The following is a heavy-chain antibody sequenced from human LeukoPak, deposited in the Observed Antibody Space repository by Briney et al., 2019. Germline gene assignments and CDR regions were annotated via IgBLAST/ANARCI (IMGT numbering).Heavy chain of an antibody. J-gene: IGHJ5*02. CDR1: EFTFNNYS. V-gene: IGHV3-21*01. CDR3: ARSFRGDNWNDNWFDP. Sequence: GGSLRLSCAASEFTFNNYSMNWVRQAPGKGLEWVSSITSTSSYIYYTDSVKGRFTISRDNAKNSLYLQMNSLRAEDTAMYYCARSFRGDNWNDNWFDPWGQGTLVTVSS. D-gene: IGHD1-1*01. CDR2: ITSTSSYI.